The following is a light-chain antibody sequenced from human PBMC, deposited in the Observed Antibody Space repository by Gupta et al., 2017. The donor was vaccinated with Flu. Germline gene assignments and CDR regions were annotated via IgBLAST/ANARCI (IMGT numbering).Light chain of an antibody. CDR1: SNDVGGYSY. CDR3: SSYASSTTPV. J-gene: IGLJ3*02. V-gene: IGLV2-14*01. CDR2: EVT. Sequence: QSALPQPASVSGSPGQSITISCPGTSNDVGGYSYVSWYQQRPGKAPKLMIYEVTNRPSGVSNRFSGSKSGNTASLTISGLQAEDEADYYCSSYASSTTPVFGGGTELTVL.